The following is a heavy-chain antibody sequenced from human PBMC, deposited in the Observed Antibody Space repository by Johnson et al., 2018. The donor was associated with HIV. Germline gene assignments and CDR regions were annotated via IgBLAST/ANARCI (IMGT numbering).Heavy chain of an antibody. J-gene: IGHJ3*02. V-gene: IGHV3-7*01. CDR1: GFTFSSYW. CDR3: AKGRSPRIQLRTWAFDI. D-gene: IGHD5-18*01. CDR2: IKQDGSEK. Sequence: VQLVESGGGLVQPGWSLRLSCAASGFTFSSYWMSWVRQAPGKGLEWVANIKQDGSEKYYVDSVKGRFTISRDNAKNSLYLQMNSLRAEDTAVYYCAKGRSPRIQLRTWAFDIWGQGTMVTVSS.